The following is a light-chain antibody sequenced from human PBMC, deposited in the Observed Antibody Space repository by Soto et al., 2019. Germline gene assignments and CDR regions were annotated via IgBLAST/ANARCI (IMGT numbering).Light chain of an antibody. J-gene: IGKJ5*01. CDR2: GAS. CDR1: QIVGKY. V-gene: IGKV3-20*01. Sequence: IVLTQSPGNLSFSPGEKATLSFRASQIVGKYLVWYQQKPGQAPRLLISGASNRASDIPDRFSGSGSWTDFTLTISRLEPEDFAVYYCLQYGSSPHTFGQGTRLEIK. CDR3: LQYGSSPHT.